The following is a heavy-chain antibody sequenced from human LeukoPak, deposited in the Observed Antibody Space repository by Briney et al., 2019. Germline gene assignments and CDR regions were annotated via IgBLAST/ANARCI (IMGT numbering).Heavy chain of an antibody. J-gene: IGHJ4*02. CDR3: ARDMLVGDTAMVGY. CDR1: GFTFSSYW. CDR2: IKQDGSEK. D-gene: IGHD5-18*01. Sequence: GGSLRLSCAASGFTFSSYWMSWVRQAPGKGREWVANIKQDGSEKYYVDSVKGRFTISRDNAKNSLYLQMNSLRAEDTAVYYCARDMLVGDTAMVGYWGQGTLVTVSS. V-gene: IGHV3-7*01.